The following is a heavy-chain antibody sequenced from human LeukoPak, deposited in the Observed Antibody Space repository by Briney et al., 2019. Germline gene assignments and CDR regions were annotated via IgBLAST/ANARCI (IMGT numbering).Heavy chain of an antibody. V-gene: IGHV4-34*01. CDR3: ARRRGYSSSWYGKNYYYMDV. Sequence: PSETLSLTCAVYGGSFSGYYWSWIRQPPGKGLEWIGEINHSGSTNYNPSLKSRVTISVDTSKNQFSLKLSSVTAADTAVYYCARRRGYSSSWYGKNYYYMDVWGKGTTVTISS. D-gene: IGHD6-13*01. J-gene: IGHJ6*03. CDR2: INHSGST. CDR1: GGSFSGYY.